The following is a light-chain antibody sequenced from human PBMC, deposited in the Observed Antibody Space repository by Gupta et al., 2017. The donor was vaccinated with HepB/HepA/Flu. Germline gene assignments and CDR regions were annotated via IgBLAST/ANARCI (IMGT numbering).Light chain of an antibody. CDR3: ATWDDSLSGRL. V-gene: IGLV1-47*01. Sequence: QSVLTQPPSASGTPGQRVTISCSGSSSNIGSNYVYWYQQLPGTAPKLLIYRNNQRPSGVPDRFSGSNSGTSAPLAISGLRSEDEADYYCATWDDSLSGRLVGTGTKVTVL. CDR1: SSNIGSNY. J-gene: IGLJ1*01. CDR2: RNN.